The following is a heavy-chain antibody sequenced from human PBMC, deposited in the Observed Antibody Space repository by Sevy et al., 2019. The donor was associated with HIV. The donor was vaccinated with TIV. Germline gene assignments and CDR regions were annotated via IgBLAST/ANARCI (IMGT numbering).Heavy chain of an antibody. V-gene: IGHV3-23*01. J-gene: IGHJ4*02. CDR2: ISTSGGST. D-gene: IGHD5-12*01. Sequence: GGSLRLSCAASGFTFSSYAMSWVRQAPGKGLDWVSTISTSGGSTYYADSVKGRFTISRDNSKNTLYLHMNSLRAEDTAVYYCAKEDSVGGYGRGYYFDYWGQGTLVTVSS. CDR3: AKEDSVGGYGRGYYFDY. CDR1: GFTFSSYA.